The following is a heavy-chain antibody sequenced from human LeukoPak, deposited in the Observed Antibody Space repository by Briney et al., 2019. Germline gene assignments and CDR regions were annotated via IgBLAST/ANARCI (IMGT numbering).Heavy chain of an antibody. CDR1: GGSISIGGYY. CDR2: IYYSGST. J-gene: IGHJ5*02. V-gene: IGHV4-31*03. CDR3: ARVAYSSSWYWFDP. D-gene: IGHD6-13*01. Sequence: PSETLSLTCTVPGGSISIGGYYWSWIRQQPGKGLEWFGYIYYSGSTYYNPSLKSRVTISVDTSKNQFSLKLSSVTAADTAVYYCARVAYSSSWYWFDPWGQGTLVTVSS.